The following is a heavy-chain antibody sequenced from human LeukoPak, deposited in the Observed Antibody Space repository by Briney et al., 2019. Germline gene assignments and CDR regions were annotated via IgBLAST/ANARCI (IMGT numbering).Heavy chain of an antibody. D-gene: IGHD2-15*01. CDR2: ISGYNGNT. J-gene: IGHJ4*02. CDR3: ARDTGSEVVGATLNY. Sequence: ASVKVSCEASGYTFTSYGISWVRQAPGQGLEWMGWISGYNGNTNYAQKLQGRVTMTTDTSTSTAYMELRSLRSDDTALYYCARDTGSEVVGATLNYWGQGTLVTVSS. CDR1: GYTFTSYG. V-gene: IGHV1-18*01.